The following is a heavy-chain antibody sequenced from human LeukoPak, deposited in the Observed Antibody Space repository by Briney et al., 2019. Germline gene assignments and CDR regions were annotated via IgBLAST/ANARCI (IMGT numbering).Heavy chain of an antibody. J-gene: IGHJ6*04. CDR1: GFTFSSYS. Sequence: GGSLRLSCAASGFTFSSYSMNWVRQAPGKGLEWVSSISSSGNYIYYADSVKGRFTISRDNAENSLYLQMNSLRAEDTAVYYCAELGITMIGGIWGKGTTVTISS. CDR3: AELGITMIGGI. D-gene: IGHD3-10*02. CDR2: ISSSGNYI. V-gene: IGHV3-21*01.